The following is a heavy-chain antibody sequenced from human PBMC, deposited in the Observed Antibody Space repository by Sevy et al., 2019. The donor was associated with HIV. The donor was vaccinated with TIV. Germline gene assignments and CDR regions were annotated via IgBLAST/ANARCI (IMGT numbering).Heavy chain of an antibody. J-gene: IGHJ4*02. V-gene: IGHV3-15*05. CDR1: GFTFSKAW. CDR3: TTKKDFWSGYFYFDY. D-gene: IGHD3-3*01. CDR2: IKSKTDGGTT. Sequence: GGSLRLSCAASGFTFSKAWMNWVRQAPGKGLEWVGRIKSKTDGGTTDYAASVKGRFTISRDDSKNTLYLQMNSLKTDDTAEYYCTTKKDFWSGYFYFDYWGQGTLVTVSS.